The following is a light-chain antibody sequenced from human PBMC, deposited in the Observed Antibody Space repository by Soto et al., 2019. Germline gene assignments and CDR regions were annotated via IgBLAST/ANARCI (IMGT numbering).Light chain of an antibody. V-gene: IGKV3-11*01. CDR1: QSVSSY. CDR2: DAS. CDR3: QQRSKWPPT. J-gene: IGKJ1*01. Sequence: VLTQSTATLSLSPGERATLSCRASQSVSSYLAWYQQKPGQAPRLLIYDASNRATGIPARFSGSGSGTDFTLTISSLEPEDFAVYYCQQRSKWPPTFGQGTNVDIK.